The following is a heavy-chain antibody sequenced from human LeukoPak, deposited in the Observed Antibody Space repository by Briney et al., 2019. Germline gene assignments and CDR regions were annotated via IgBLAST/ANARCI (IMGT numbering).Heavy chain of an antibody. CDR1: GGPISSGDYY. CDR2: IYYSGST. V-gene: IGHV4-30-4*01. CDR3: AREMTWDSGYPEYDAFDI. D-gene: IGHD3-22*01. J-gene: IGHJ3*02. Sequence: SQTLSLTCTVSGGPISSGDYYWSWIRQPPGKGLEWIGYIYYSGSTYYNPSLKSRVTISVDTSKNQFSLKLSSVTAADTAVYYCAREMTWDSGYPEYDAFDIWGQGTMVTVSS.